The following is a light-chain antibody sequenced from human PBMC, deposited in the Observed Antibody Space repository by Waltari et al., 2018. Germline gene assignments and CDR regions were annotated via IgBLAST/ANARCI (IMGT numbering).Light chain of an antibody. CDR3: QHYVSLPAT. CDR1: QSVSRS. Sequence: EIVLTQSPGTLSLSPGERATLSCRASQSVSRSLAWYQQNPGQAPRLLIYGASNRATGIPDRFSGSGSGTDFSLTISRLEPEDFAVYYCQHYVSLPATFGQGTKVEIK. CDR2: GAS. V-gene: IGKV3-20*01. J-gene: IGKJ1*01.